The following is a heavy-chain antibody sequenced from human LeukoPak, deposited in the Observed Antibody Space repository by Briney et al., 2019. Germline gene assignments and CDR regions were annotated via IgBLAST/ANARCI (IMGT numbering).Heavy chain of an antibody. J-gene: IGHJ4*02. Sequence: PSETLSLTCAVSGGSISSSNWWSWVRPPPGKGLDWIGEIYHSGSTNYNPSLKSRVSISVDKSKNQFSLKLSSVTAADTAVYYCARDSSGSYYENYFDYWGQGTLVTVSS. CDR3: ARDSSGSYYENYFDY. D-gene: IGHD1-26*01. CDR1: GGSISSSNW. V-gene: IGHV4-4*02. CDR2: IYHSGST.